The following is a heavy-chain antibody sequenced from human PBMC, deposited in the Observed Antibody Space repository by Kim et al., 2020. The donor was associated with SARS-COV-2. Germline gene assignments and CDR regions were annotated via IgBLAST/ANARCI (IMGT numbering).Heavy chain of an antibody. D-gene: IGHD6-13*01. Sequence: SVKVSCKASGGTFSSYAISWVRQAPGQGLEWMGGIIPIFGTANYAQKFQGRVTITADESTSTAYMELSSLRSEDTAVYYCARDFSQQLDWGYGMDVWGQGTTVTVSS. CDR2: IIPIFGTA. CDR3: ARDFSQQLDWGYGMDV. V-gene: IGHV1-69*13. CDR1: GGTFSSYA. J-gene: IGHJ6*02.